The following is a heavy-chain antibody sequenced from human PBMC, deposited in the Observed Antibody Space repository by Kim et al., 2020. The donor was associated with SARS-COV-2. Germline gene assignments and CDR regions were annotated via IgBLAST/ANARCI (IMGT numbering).Heavy chain of an antibody. D-gene: IGHD6-19*01. CDR1: GYTFTTYY. J-gene: IGHJ6*02. Sequence: ASVKVSCKASGYTFTTYYIHWVRQAPGQGLEWMGIINPSGGSTNYAQKFQGRVTMTRDTSTRTVYMELSSLRSDDTAIYFCARAVSSGWPPNYYYGLDVWGQGTTVTVSS. V-gene: IGHV1-46*01. CDR3: ARAVSSGWPPNYYYGLDV. CDR2: INPSGGST.